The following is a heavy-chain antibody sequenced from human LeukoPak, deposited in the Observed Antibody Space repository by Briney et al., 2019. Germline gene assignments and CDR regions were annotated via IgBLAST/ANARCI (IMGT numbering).Heavy chain of an antibody. V-gene: IGHV3-53*01. Sequence: GGSLRLSCAASGFTVSSNYMSRVRQAPGKGLEWVSVIYSGGSTYYADSVRGRFTISRDNAKNSLYLQMNSLRVEDTAIYYCARDRDYSTSPFDYWGQGTLVTVSS. CDR3: ARDRDYSTSPFDY. D-gene: IGHD2/OR15-2a*01. CDR2: IYSGGST. J-gene: IGHJ4*02. CDR1: GFTVSSNY.